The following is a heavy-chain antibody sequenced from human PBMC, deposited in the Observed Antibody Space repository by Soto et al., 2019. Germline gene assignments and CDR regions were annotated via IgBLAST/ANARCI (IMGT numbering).Heavy chain of an antibody. CDR3: AKDFVGGSGGWTPGTYYFDY. CDR1: GFTFSSYA. V-gene: IGHV3-23*01. Sequence: LRLSCAASGFTFSSYAMSWVRQAPGKGLEWVSAISGSGGSTYYADSVKGRFTISRDNSKNTLYMQMDSLRAEDTAVYYCAKDFVGGSGGWTPGTYYFDYWGQGTLVTVSS. J-gene: IGHJ4*02. CDR2: ISGSGGST. D-gene: IGHD2-15*01.